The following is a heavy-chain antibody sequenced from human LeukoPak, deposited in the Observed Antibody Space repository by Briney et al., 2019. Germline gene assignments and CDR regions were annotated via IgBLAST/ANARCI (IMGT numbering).Heavy chain of an antibody. Sequence: SETLSLTCTVSGGSISSYYWSWIRQTPRKGLEWIGYLYCSGSTNYNPSLKSRVTISVDTSKNQFSLKLSSVTAADTVVYYCARGRFYYYDSNDAFYILGQGTMVTVSS. CDR3: ARGRFYYYDSNDAFYI. D-gene: IGHD3-22*01. J-gene: IGHJ3*02. CDR2: LYCSGST. V-gene: IGHV4-59*01. CDR1: GGSISSYY.